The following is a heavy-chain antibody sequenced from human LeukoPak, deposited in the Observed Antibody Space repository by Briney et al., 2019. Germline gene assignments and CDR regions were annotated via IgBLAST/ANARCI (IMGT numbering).Heavy chain of an antibody. J-gene: IGHJ6*02. D-gene: IGHD2-15*01. CDR1: GFSISAYW. Sequence: GGSLRLSCAASGFSISAYWMSWVRQAPGKGLEWVANINQDGSDRYSVDSVKGRFTISRDNAKNSLYLEMNSLRADDTAVYYCAGDLVVVGSSFSYGMDVWGQGTTVTVSS. CDR3: AGDLVVVGSSFSYGMDV. CDR2: INQDGSDR. V-gene: IGHV3-7*01.